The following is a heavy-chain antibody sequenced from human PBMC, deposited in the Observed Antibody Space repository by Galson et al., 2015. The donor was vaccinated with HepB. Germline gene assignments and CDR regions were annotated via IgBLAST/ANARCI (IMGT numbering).Heavy chain of an antibody. CDR3: ARGGGRYCLDD. J-gene: IGHJ4*02. CDR1: GYTFTDHY. D-gene: IGHD3-10*01. Sequence: SVKVSCEASGYTFTDHYFHWVRQAPGQGLEWMGWINPKSGDTKYEQNFQGRVSMTRDTSVSLVSMELSSLRSDDTAVYYCARGGGRYCLDDWGQGTLVIVSS. CDR2: INPKSGDT. V-gene: IGHV1-2*02.